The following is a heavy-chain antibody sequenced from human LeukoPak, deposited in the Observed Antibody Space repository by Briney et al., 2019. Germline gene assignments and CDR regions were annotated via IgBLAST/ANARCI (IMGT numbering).Heavy chain of an antibody. CDR2: IYYSGST. V-gene: IGHV4-59*08. CDR1: GGSLNNYY. CDR3: ARRQYYDSSGYWYYFDY. Sequence: PSETLSLTCTVSGGSLNNYYWSWIRQPPGQGLECIGQIYYSGSTNYNPSLKSRVTISVDTSKNQFSLNLRSVTAADTAIYYCARRQYYDSSGYWYYFDYWGRGILVTVSS. D-gene: IGHD3-22*01. J-gene: IGHJ4*02.